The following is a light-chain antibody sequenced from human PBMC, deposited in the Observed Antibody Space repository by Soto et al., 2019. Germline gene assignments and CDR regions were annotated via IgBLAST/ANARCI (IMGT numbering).Light chain of an antibody. V-gene: IGKV1-27*01. CDR1: QGISNY. Sequence: DIQMTQSPSSLSASVGDRVTITCRASQGISNYLAWYQQKPGKVPKLLIYAASTLQSGVPSRFSGSGSGTDFTLTISSLQPEDVATYYCQKYNSAPMITFGQGTRLEIK. CDR2: AAS. CDR3: QKYNSAPMIT. J-gene: IGKJ5*01.